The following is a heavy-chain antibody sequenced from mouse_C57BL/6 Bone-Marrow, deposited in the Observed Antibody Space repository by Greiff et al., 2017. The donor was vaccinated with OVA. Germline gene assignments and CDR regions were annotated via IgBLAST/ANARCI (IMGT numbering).Heavy chain of an antibody. Sequence: VQLQQSGAELVRPGASVKLSCTASGFNIKDDYMHWVKQRPEQGLEWIGWIDPENGDTEYASKFQGKATITADTSSNTAYLQLSSLTSEDTAVYYCTTQADFDCWGQGTTLTVSS. J-gene: IGHJ2*01. V-gene: IGHV14-4*01. D-gene: IGHD3-2*02. CDR1: GFNIKDDY. CDR3: TTQADFDC. CDR2: IDPENGDT.